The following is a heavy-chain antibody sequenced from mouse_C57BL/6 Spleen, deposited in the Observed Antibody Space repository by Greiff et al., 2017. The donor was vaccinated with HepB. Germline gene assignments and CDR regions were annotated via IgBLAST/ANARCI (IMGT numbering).Heavy chain of an antibody. CDR3: ARDGTGYYFDY. CDR2: ISDGGSYT. J-gene: IGHJ2*01. D-gene: IGHD4-1*01. CDR1: GFTFSSYA. Sequence: DVHLVESGGGLVKPGGSLKLSCAASGFTFSSYAMSWVRQTPEKRLEWVATISDGGSYTYYPDNVKGRFTISRDNAKNNLYLQMSHLKSEDTAMYYCARDGTGYYFDYWGQGTTLTVSS. V-gene: IGHV5-4*01.